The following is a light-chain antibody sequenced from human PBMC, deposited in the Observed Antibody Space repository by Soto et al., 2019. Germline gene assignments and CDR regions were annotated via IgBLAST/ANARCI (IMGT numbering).Light chain of an antibody. CDR1: QPISSY. Sequence: DIQMTQSPSSLSASVGDRITITCRASQPISSYLNWYQQKPGKAPKLLMYGASSLQSGVPSRFSGRGSGTDFTLTVNSLQPEDFATYYCQRSYNAPLTFGGGTKVEIK. V-gene: IGKV1-39*01. CDR2: GAS. CDR3: QRSYNAPLT. J-gene: IGKJ4*01.